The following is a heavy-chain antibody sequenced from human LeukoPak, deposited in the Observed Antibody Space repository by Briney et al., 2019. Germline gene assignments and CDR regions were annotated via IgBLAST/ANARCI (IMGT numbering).Heavy chain of an antibody. Sequence: SETLSLTCTVSGGSISSSSDYWGWVRQPPGRGREWIVIIHYSGITYYNPSLKSRVTISVDTSKNQFSLQLGSVTAADTAVYYCARHGSVCYNYFDYWGQGTLVTVSS. D-gene: IGHD6-19*01. CDR3: ARHGSVCYNYFDY. CDR2: IHYSGIT. CDR1: GGSISSSSDY. V-gene: IGHV4-39*01. J-gene: IGHJ4*02.